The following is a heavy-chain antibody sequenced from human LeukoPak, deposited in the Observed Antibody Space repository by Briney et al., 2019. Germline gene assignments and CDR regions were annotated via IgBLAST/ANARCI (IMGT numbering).Heavy chain of an antibody. V-gene: IGHV1-46*01. J-gene: IGHJ6*03. Sequence: ASVKVSCKASGYTFTSYYMHWVRQAPGQGLEWMGIINPSGGSTSYAQKFQGRVTMTRDMSTSTVYMELSSLRSEDTAVYYGARGLYSNYYYMDVWGKGTTVTVSS. CDR3: ARGLYSNYYYMDV. CDR2: INPSGGST. D-gene: IGHD4-11*01. CDR1: GYTFTSYY.